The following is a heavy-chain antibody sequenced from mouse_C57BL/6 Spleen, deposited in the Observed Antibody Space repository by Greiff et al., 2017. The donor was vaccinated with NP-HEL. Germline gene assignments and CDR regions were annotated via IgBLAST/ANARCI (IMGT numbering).Heavy chain of an antibody. CDR1: GYAFSSSW. D-gene: IGHD1-1*01. J-gene: IGHJ2*01. CDR2: IYPGDGDT. CDR3: ARSGGYYYGSSYYFDY. V-gene: IGHV1-82*01. Sequence: QVQLKESGPELVKPGASVKISCKASGYAFSSSWMNWVKQRPGKGLEWIGRIYPGDGDTNYNGKFKGKATLTADKSSSTAYMQLSSLTSEDSAVYFCARSGGYYYGSSYYFDYWGQGTTLTVSS.